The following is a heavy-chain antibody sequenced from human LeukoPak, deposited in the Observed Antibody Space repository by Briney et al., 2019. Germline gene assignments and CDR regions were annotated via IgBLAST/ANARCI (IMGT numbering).Heavy chain of an antibody. Sequence: GASVKVSCKASGYTFTGYYMHWVRQAPGQGLEWMGRINPNSGGTNYAQKFQGSVTMTRDTSISTAYMELSRLRSDDTAVYYCARAMIVVVDAFDIWGQGTMVTVSS. CDR3: ARAMIVVVDAFDI. CDR1: GYTFTGYY. V-gene: IGHV1-2*06. D-gene: IGHD3-22*01. CDR2: INPNSGGT. J-gene: IGHJ3*02.